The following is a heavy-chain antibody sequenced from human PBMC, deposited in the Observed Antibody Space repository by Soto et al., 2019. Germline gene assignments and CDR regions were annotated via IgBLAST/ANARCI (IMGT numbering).Heavy chain of an antibody. V-gene: IGHV3-23*01. CDR1: GFTFSHYA. CDR2: ISATGGGT. D-gene: IGHD3-16*01. CDR3: AKDRRAGGNSAFYFDF. Sequence: GVLRLSCAAPGFTFSHYAMRWVRQAPGKGLEWVSLISATGGGTYYADSVKGRFTIYRDNSHNTLYLQVNSLTAEDTADYYCAKDRRAGGNSAFYFDFWGQGAQVTVSS. J-gene: IGHJ4*02.